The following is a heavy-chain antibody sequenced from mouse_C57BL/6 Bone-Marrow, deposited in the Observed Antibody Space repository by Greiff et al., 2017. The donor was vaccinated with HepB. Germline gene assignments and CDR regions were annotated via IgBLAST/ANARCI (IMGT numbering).Heavy chain of an antibody. J-gene: IGHJ4*01. D-gene: IGHD4-1*01. V-gene: IGHV1-69*01. Sequence: VQLQQPGAELVMPGASVKLSCMASGYTFTRYWMHWVKQRPGQGLEWIGEIDPSDSYTNYNQKFKGKSTLTVDKSSSTAYMQLSSLTSEDSAVYYCAITGTYAMDSWAQGPSVTVSS. CDR3: AITGTYAMDS. CDR2: IDPSDSYT. CDR1: GYTFTRYW.